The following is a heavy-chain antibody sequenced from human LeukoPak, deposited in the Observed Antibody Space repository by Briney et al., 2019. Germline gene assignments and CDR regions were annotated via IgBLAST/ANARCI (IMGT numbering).Heavy chain of an antibody. Sequence: PSETLSLTCAVSGGSISSYYWSWIRQPPGKGLEWIGYIYYSGSTNYNPSLKSRVTISVDTSKNQFSLKLSSVTAADTAVYYCARDSGGSFGYWGQGTLVTVSS. CDR2: IYYSGST. J-gene: IGHJ4*02. D-gene: IGHD1-26*01. CDR1: GGSISSYY. CDR3: ARDSGGSFGY. V-gene: IGHV4-59*01.